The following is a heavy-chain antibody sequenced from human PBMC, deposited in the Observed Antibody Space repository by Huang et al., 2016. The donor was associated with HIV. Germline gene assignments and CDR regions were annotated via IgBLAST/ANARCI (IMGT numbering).Heavy chain of an antibody. CDR1: GGSVNNFG. CDR2: ISRRFGKR. D-gene: IGHD3-16*01. CDR3: AKRGGAWGSPYAFDL. J-gene: IGHJ3*01. Sequence: QVQLVQSGAEVRKPGSSVKVSCRASGGSVNNFGINWVRQAPGQGLEWRGWISRRFGKRNNAQRFQGRVTITADETTGVVYMELSSLRSDDTAVYFCAKRGGAWGSPYAFDLWGPGTMVTVSS. V-gene: IGHV1-69*13.